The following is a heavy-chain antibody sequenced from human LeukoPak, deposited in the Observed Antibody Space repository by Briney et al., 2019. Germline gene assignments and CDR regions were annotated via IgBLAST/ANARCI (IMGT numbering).Heavy chain of an antibody. V-gene: IGHV3-48*01. D-gene: IGHD5-18*01. J-gene: IGHJ4*02. CDR2: ISSSSSTI. CDR1: GFTFSSYS. Sequence: GGSLRLSCAASGFTFSSYSMNWVRQAPGKGLEWVSYISSSSSTIYYADSVKGRFTISRDNAKNTLYLQMNSLRAEDTAVYYCAKATRGSAMVMASSNYFDYWGQGTLVTVSS. CDR3: AKATRGSAMVMASSNYFDY.